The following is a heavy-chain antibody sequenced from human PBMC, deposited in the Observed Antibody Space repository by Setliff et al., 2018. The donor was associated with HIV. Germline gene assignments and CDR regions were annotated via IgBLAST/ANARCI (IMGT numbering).Heavy chain of an antibody. J-gene: IGHJ4*02. D-gene: IGHD6-19*01. CDR2: IWYDGSNK. CDR1: GFTFSNYG. CDR3: AKTPSSGWYSLYLDY. Sequence: PGGSLRLSCAASGFTFSNYGMHWVRQAPGKGLEWVAVIWYDGSNKYYADSVKGRFTISRDNSKNTLYLQMNSLRAEDTAVYYCAKTPSSGWYSLYLDYWGQGTLVTVSS. V-gene: IGHV3-33*06.